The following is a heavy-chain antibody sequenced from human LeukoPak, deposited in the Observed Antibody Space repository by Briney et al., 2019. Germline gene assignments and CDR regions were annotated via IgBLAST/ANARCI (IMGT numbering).Heavy chain of an antibody. D-gene: IGHD6-19*01. CDR2: IKPDGSEK. V-gene: IGHV3-7*01. CDR3: ARDASALY. J-gene: IGHJ4*02. CDR1: GFSFRNYW. Sequence: GGSLRLSCAASGFSFRNYWMSWVRQAPGKGLEWVASIKPDGSEKYYLDSVKGRFTISRDNARDSLYLQMNSLRDDDTSVYFCARDASALYWGRGTLVTVSS.